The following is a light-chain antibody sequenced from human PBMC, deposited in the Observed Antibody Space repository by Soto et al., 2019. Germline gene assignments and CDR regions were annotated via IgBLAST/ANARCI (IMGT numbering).Light chain of an antibody. J-gene: IGLJ2*01. CDR2: VNSGDSH. CDR1: SGHSNYA. Sequence: QSVLTQSPSASASLGASVKLTCTLSSGHSNYAIAWHQQQPEKAPRYLMKVNSGDSHTKGDGIPDRFSGSSSGAERYLTISSLQAEDEADYYCQTWATGTVVFGGGTKLTVL. CDR3: QTWATGTVV. V-gene: IGLV4-69*01.